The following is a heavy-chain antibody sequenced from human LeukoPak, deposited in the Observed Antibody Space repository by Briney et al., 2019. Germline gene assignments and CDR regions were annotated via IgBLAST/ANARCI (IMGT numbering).Heavy chain of an antibody. D-gene: IGHD2-15*01. J-gene: IGHJ4*02. CDR2: ISSNGGST. CDR3: VKDDYCSGGSCHVVPIDY. Sequence: PGGSLRLSCAASGFTFSSYAMSWVRQAPGKGLEYVSAISSNGGSTYYADSVKGRFTISRDNSKNTLYLQMSSLRAEDTAVYYCVKDDYCSGGSCHVVPIDYWGQGTLVTVSS. V-gene: IGHV3-64D*06. CDR1: GFTFSSYA.